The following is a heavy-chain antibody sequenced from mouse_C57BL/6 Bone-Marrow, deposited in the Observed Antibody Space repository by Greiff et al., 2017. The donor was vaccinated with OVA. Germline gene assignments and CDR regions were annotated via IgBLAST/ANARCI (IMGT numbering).Heavy chain of an antibody. Sequence: QVQLQQSGPGLVALSQSLSITCTVSGFSLTSYGVDWVRQPPGKGLEWLGVIWGGGSTNYNSALMSRLSISKENSKSQVFLKMNSLQTDDTAMYYCAKEGYGEGDAMDYWGQGTSVTVSS. J-gene: IGHJ4*01. CDR1: GFSLTSYG. CDR3: AKEGYGEGDAMDY. V-gene: IGHV2-9*01. D-gene: IGHD2-14*01. CDR2: IWGGGST.